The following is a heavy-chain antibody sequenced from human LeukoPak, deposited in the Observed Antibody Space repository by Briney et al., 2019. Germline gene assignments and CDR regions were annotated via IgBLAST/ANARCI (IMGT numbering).Heavy chain of an antibody. D-gene: IGHD3-22*01. J-gene: IGHJ5*02. V-gene: IGHV3-21*01. Sequence: PAGSLRLSCAASGFTFSSSTMNWVRQAPGKGLEWVSSMSTSSTYIYYADSVKGRFTISRDNATNSLYLQMNSLIAEDTAVYSCAKDLNYHDSSGYYHWGRGTLVTVSS. CDR2: MSTSSTYI. CDR3: AKDLNYHDSSGYYH. CDR1: GFTFSSST.